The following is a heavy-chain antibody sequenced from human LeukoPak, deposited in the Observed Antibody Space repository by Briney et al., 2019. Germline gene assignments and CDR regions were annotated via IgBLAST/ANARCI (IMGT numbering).Heavy chain of an antibody. J-gene: IGHJ5*02. V-gene: IGHV3-23*01. CDR1: GFTFSSYA. CDR2: TSVSGGST. CDR3: AKDPLDSSSYYYVPHNWFDP. D-gene: IGHD3-22*01. Sequence: GGSLRLTCAASGFTFSSYAMSWVRQAPGKGLEWVSATSVSGGSTYYADSVKGRFTISRDNSKNTLYLQMNSLRAEDTAVYYCAKDPLDSSSYYYVPHNWFDPWGQGTLVTVSS.